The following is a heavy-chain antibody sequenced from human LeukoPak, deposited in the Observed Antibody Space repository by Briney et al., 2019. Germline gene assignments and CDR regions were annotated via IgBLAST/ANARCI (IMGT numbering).Heavy chain of an antibody. CDR2: TYYRSKWYN. J-gene: IGHJ6*02. CDR3: ARGSYSSGWYFGYYYYGMDV. CDR1: GDSVSSNSAA. V-gene: IGHV6-1*01. D-gene: IGHD6-19*01. Sequence: SRTLSLTCAISGDSVSSNSAAWNWIRQSPSRGLEWLGRTYYRSKWYNDYAVSVKSRITINPDTSKNQFSLQLNSVTPEDTAVYYCARGSYSSGWYFGYYYYGMDVWGQGTTVTVSS.